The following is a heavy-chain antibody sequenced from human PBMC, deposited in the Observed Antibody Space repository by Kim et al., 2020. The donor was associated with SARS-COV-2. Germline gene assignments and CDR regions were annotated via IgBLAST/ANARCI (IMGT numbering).Heavy chain of an antibody. CDR2: IIPNSGDT. D-gene: IGHD1-26*01. CDR1: GYTFTDYY. V-gene: IGHV1-2*02. Sequence: ASMKVSCKASGYTFTDYYIHWVRQAPGQGLEWMGWIIPNSGDTNYAQRFQGRVTVTRDTSISTAYMELSSLRSDDTALYYCVKDSGTFSFGFWGQGTLVTVSS. J-gene: IGHJ4*02. CDR3: VKDSGTFSFGF.